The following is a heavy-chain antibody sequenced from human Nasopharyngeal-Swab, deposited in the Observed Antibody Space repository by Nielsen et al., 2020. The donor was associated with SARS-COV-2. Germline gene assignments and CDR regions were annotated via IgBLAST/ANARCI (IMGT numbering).Heavy chain of an antibody. D-gene: IGHD3-3*01. CDR3: ARAPVGSGYRYFDY. CDR1: GGSISGYY. CDR2: IYYSGST. Sequence: SETLSLTCTVSGGSISGYYWSWIRQPPGRGLEWIGYIYYSGSTNYKPSFKSRVTISVDTSKNQFSLSLTSVTAADTAVYYCARAPVGSGYRYFDYWGQGALVTVSS. J-gene: IGHJ4*02. V-gene: IGHV4-59*01.